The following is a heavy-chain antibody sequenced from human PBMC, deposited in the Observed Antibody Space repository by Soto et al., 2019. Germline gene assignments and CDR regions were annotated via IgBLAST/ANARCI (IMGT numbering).Heavy chain of an antibody. CDR1: GFTFSGSA. Sequence: GGSLRLSCAASGFTFSGSAMHWVRQASGKGLEWVGRIRSKANSYATAYAASVKGRFTISRDDSKNTAYLQMNSLKTEDTAVYYCTTPTHNPGYYDFWSGYSYSMDVWGQGTTVTVSS. D-gene: IGHD3-3*01. J-gene: IGHJ6*02. CDR3: TTPTHNPGYYDFWSGYSYSMDV. CDR2: IRSKANSYAT. V-gene: IGHV3-73*01.